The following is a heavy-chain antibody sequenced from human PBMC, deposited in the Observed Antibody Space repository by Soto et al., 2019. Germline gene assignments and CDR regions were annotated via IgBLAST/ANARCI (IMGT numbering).Heavy chain of an antibody. Sequence: QVQLVQSGAEVKKPGTSVKVSCKASGGTFSSYAISWVRQAPGQGLEWMGGIIPIFGTANYAQKFQGRVTITADESTSTSYMELSRLRSEDTAVYYCARDRIRLAAAGTAYFDYWGQGTLVTVSS. J-gene: IGHJ4*02. CDR3: ARDRIRLAAAGTAYFDY. D-gene: IGHD6-13*01. V-gene: IGHV1-69*01. CDR1: GGTFSSYA. CDR2: IIPIFGTA.